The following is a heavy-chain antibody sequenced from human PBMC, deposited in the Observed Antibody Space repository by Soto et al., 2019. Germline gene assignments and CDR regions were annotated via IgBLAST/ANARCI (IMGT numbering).Heavy chain of an antibody. CDR3: TKNSAYALDY. CDR2: IHHSGGT. D-gene: IGHD5-12*01. Sequence: QVQLQESGPGLVKPSGTLSLSCAVSGGSVSNNNWWRWFRQSPGNGLEWIGEIHHSGGTSYNPSLESRATLSVDKSKNELSLRLNYVTAADTAVYYCTKNSAYALDYWGLGILVTVSS. J-gene: IGHJ4*02. V-gene: IGHV4-4*02. CDR1: GGSVSNNNW.